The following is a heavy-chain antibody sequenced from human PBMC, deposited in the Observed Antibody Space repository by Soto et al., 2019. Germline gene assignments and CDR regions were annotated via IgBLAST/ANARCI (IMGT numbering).Heavy chain of an antibody. CDR3: ARVSFRQWLAKTDY. D-gene: IGHD6-19*01. CDR2: INHSGST. Sequence: SETLSLTCAVYGGSFSGYYWSWIRQPPGKGLEWIGEINHSGSTNYNPSLKSRVTISVDTSKNQFSLKLSSVTAADTAVYYCARVSFRQWLAKTDYWGQGTLVTVSS. J-gene: IGHJ4*02. CDR1: GGSFSGYY. V-gene: IGHV4-34*01.